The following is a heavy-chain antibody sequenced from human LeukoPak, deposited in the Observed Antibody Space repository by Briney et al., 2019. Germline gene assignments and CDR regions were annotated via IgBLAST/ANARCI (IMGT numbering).Heavy chain of an antibody. CDR3: AKDRSCTNDICHGDFDY. CDR1: GFTYSSYA. Sequence: GGSLRLSCAASGFTYSSYAVSWVRQAPGKGLEWVSSISGSGGSTYSADSVKGRFTISRDNSKNTLYLQMNSLRAEDTALYYCAKDRSCTNDICHGDFDYWGQGTLVTVSS. J-gene: IGHJ4*02. CDR2: ISGSGGST. D-gene: IGHD2-8*01. V-gene: IGHV3-23*01.